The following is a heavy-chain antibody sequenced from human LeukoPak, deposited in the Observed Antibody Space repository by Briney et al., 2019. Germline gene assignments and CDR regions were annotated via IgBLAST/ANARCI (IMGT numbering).Heavy chain of an antibody. CDR1: GFTFSSYW. V-gene: IGHV3-7*01. J-gene: IGHJ4*02. D-gene: IGHD6-13*01. Sequence: GGSLRLSCAASGFTFSSYWMSWVRQAPGKGLEWVANIKQDGSEKYYVDSVKGRFTISRDNAKNSLYLQMNSLRVEDTAVYYCARDPRPVQARDDSTSPHPGYWGQGTLVTVSS. CDR2: IKQDGSEK. CDR3: ARDPRPVQARDDSTSPHPGY.